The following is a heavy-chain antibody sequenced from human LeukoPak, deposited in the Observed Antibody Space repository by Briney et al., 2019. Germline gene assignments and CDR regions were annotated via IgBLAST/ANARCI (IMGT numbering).Heavy chain of an antibody. D-gene: IGHD4-23*01. CDR3: ARECGNSFGGAFDV. V-gene: IGHV1-69*04. CDR1: GGTFSSYA. Sequence: SVKVSCKASGGTFSSYAISWVRQAPGQGLEWMGRIIPILGIANYAQKFQGRVTITADKSTSTAYMELSSLSSEDTAVYYCARECGNSFGGAFDVWGQGTMATVSS. J-gene: IGHJ3*01. CDR2: IIPILGIA.